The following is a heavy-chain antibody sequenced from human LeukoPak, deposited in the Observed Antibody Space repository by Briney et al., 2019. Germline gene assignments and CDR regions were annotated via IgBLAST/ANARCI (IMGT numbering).Heavy chain of an antibody. CDR2: IYYSGST. D-gene: IGHD3-22*01. CDR3: AREEEYSSGYYYGASDI. J-gene: IGHJ3*02. V-gene: IGHV4-59*01. Sequence: SETLSLTCTVSGGSISSYYWNWIRQPPGKGLEWIGYIYYSGSTNYNPSLKSRVTISVDTSKNQFSLKLSSVTAADTAVYYCAREEEYSSGYYYGASDIWGQGTMVTVSS. CDR1: GGSISSYY.